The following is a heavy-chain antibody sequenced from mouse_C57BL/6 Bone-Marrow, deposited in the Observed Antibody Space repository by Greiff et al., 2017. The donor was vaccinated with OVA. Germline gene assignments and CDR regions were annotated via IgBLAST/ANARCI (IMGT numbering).Heavy chain of an antibody. J-gene: IGHJ2*01. D-gene: IGHD2-3*01. CDR1: GYTFTNYW. CDR3: ARETYDGYCFDY. Sequence: VKLMESGAELVRPGTSVKMSCKASGYTFTNYWIGWAKQRPGHGLEWIGDIYPGGGYTNYNEKFKGKATLTADKSSSTAYMQFSSLTSEDSAIYYCARETYDGYCFDYWGQGTTLTVSS. V-gene: IGHV1-63*01. CDR2: IYPGGGYT.